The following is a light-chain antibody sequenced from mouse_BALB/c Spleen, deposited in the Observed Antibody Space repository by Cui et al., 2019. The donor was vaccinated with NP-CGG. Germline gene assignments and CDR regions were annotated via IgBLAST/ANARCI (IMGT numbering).Light chain of an antibody. CDR3: ALWYSNHWV. V-gene: IGLV1*01. J-gene: IGLJ1*01. CDR1: TGAVITSNY. CDR2: GIN. Sequence: QAVVTQESALTTSPGETVTLTCRSSTGAVITSNYPNWVQEKPDHLFTGLIGGINNRAPGVPARFSGSLIGDKAALTITGAQTEDEAIYFCALWYSNHWVFGGGTKLTVL.